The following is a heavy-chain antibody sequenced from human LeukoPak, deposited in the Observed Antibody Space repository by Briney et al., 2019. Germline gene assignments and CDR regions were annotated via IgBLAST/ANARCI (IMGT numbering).Heavy chain of an antibody. V-gene: IGHV3-23*01. CDR3: ARAYYYDTSATPDY. J-gene: IGHJ4*02. D-gene: IGHD3-22*01. Sequence: GGSLRLSCAASGFTFSSYAMSWVRQAPGKGLEWVSAISGSGGSTYYADSVKGRFTISRDNSKNTLYLQMNSLRADDTAVYYCARAYYYDTSATPDYWGQGTLVTVSS. CDR1: GFTFSSYA. CDR2: ISGSGGST.